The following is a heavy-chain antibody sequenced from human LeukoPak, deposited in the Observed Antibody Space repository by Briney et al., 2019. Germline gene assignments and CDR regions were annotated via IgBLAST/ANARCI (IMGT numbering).Heavy chain of an antibody. D-gene: IGHD5-12*01. V-gene: IGHV3-30-3*01. CDR1: GFTFSSYA. J-gene: IGHJ6*02. Sequence: GRSLRLSCAASGFTFSSYAMHWVRQAPGKGLEWVAVISYDGSNKYYADSVKGRFTISRDNSKNTLYLQMNSLRAEDTAVYYCAKAQYSGYEAVGMDVWGQGTTVTVSS. CDR3: AKAQYSGYEAVGMDV. CDR2: ISYDGSNK.